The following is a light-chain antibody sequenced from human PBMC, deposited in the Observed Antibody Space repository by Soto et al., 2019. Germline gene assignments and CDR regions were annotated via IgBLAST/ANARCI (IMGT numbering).Light chain of an antibody. Sequence: EVVMTQSPATLSVSPGERATLSCRASQSVSSNLAWYQQNPGQAPRLLIYGASTRATNIPARFSGSGSGTEFSLTVSSLQSEDFAVYYCQQYNNWPPKYTFGQGTKLEIK. J-gene: IGKJ2*01. CDR3: QQYNNWPPKYT. V-gene: IGKV3-15*01. CDR2: GAS. CDR1: QSVSSN.